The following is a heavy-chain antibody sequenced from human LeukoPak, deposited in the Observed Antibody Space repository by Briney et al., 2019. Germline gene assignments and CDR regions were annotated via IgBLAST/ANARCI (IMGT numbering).Heavy chain of an antibody. V-gene: IGHV1-2*02. CDR1: GYTFTGYY. J-gene: IGHJ5*02. CDR3: ARDRAFPNWFDP. Sequence: ASVKVSCKASGYTFTGYYMHWVRQAPGQGLEWMGWINPNSGGTNYAQKFQGRVTMTRDASISTAYMELSRLRSDDTAVYYCARDRAFPNWFDPWGQGTLVTVSS. CDR2: INPNSGGT. D-gene: IGHD3-3*02.